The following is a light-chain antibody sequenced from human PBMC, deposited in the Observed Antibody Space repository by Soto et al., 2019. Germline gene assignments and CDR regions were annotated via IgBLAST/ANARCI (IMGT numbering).Light chain of an antibody. CDR1: QSVSSSY. J-gene: IGKJ2*01. Sequence: EIVLTQSPGTLSLSPGERATFSCRASQSVSSSYLAWYQQKPGQAPRLLIYGASSRVTGIPDRFSGSGAGTDFPLTISRLEPEDCAVYYCQQYGSSPPYTFGQGPKLEIK. V-gene: IGKV3-20*01. CDR3: QQYGSSPPYT. CDR2: GAS.